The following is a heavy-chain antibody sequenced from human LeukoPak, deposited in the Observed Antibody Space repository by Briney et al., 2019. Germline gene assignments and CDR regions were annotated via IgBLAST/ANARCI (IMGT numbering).Heavy chain of an antibody. CDR1: GFTFNTYG. Sequence: PGGSLRLSCAASGFTFNTYGMNCVRQAPGKGLEWVSCITSGGDYIYYADSVKGRFTISRDNAKNSLYLQMNSLRAEDTAVYYCARDSYVLGYSGYDGFFDYWGQGTLVTVSS. J-gene: IGHJ4*02. CDR3: ARDSYVLGYSGYDGFFDY. D-gene: IGHD5-12*01. V-gene: IGHV3-21*01. CDR2: ITSGGDYI.